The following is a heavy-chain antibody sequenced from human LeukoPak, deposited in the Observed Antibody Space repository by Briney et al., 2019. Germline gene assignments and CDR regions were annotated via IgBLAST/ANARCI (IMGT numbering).Heavy chain of an antibody. V-gene: IGHV1-69*13. J-gene: IGHJ5*02. CDR3: TRDGGYSGYQGSFGWFDP. D-gene: IGHD5-12*01. Sequence: RWASVKVSCKASGGTFSSYAISWVRQAPGQGLEWMGGIIPIFGTANYAQKFQGGVTITADESTSTAYMELSSLRSEDTAVYYCTRDGGYSGYQGSFGWFDPWGQGTLVTVSS. CDR1: GGTFSSYA. CDR2: IIPIFGTA.